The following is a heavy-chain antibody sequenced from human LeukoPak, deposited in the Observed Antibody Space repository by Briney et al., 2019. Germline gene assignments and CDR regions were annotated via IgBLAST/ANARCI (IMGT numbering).Heavy chain of an antibody. CDR1: GFTFDDYA. J-gene: IGHJ4*02. Sequence: GGSLRLSCAASGFTFDDYAMHWVRQAPGKGLEWVSGISWNSGTIAYADSVKGRFTISRDNAKNSLYLQMNSLRAADTAMYYCARGTLYSGWSYYFDYWGQGSQVTVSS. D-gene: IGHD6-19*01. CDR2: ISWNSGTI. V-gene: IGHV3-9*01. CDR3: ARGTLYSGWSYYFDY.